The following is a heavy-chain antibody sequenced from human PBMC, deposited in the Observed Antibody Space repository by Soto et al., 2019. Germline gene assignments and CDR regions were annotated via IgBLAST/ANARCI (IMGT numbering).Heavy chain of an antibody. J-gene: IGHJ5*02. CDR2: IIHVFGTT. CDR3: AREPFGRFDP. D-gene: IGHD3-10*01. Sequence: QMQLVQSGPEVKKPGSSVKVSCKASGDSFGSYAVSWVRQAPGQGLEWMGAIIHVFGTTNYTQKFQGRVTITADDSTTTAYMELSSLRSDDTAVYYCAREPFGRFDPWGQGTLVTVSS. V-gene: IGHV1-69*01. CDR1: GDSFGSYA.